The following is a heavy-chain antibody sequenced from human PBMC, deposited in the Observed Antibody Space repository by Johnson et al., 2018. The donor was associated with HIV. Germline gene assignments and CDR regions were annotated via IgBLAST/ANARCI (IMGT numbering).Heavy chain of an antibody. D-gene: IGHD1-26*01. CDR1: GFTFSNYA. Sequence: QVQLVESGGGVVQPGRSLRLSCGASGFTFSNYAMNWVRQAPGKGLEWVALIWYDGSNKYYADSVKGRFTISRDNSKNTLYLQMNTLRAEDTAIYYCAKDLFTEREDDVFDIWGQGTMVTVSS. J-gene: IGHJ3*02. CDR3: AKDLFTEREDDVFDI. CDR2: IWYDGSNK. V-gene: IGHV3-33*06.